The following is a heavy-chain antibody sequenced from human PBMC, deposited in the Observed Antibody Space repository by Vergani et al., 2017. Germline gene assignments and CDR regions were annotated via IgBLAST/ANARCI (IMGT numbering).Heavy chain of an antibody. CDR2: IYYSGST. J-gene: IGHJ6*02. CDR3: ARGQLEVVAATDHYYYYYGMDV. D-gene: IGHD2-15*01. CDR1: GGSISSYY. V-gene: IGHV4-59*01. Sequence: QVQLQESGPGLVKPSETLSLTCTVSGGSISSYYWSWIRQPPGKGLEWIGYIYYSGSTNYNPSLKSRVTISVDTSKNQFSLKLSSVTAADTAVYYCARGQLEVVAATDHYYYYYGMDVWGQGTTVTVSS.